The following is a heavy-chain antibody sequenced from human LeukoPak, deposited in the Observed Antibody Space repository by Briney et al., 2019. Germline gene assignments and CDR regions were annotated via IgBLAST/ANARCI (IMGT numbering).Heavy chain of an antibody. D-gene: IGHD3-10*01. J-gene: IGHJ4*02. CDR1: GGSISSYY. Sequence: SSETLSLTCTVSGGSISSYYWSWIRQPPGKRLEWIGYIYYSGSTNYNPSLKSRVTISVDTSKNQFSLKLSSVTAADTAVYYCAAMVRGVYYFDYWGQGTLVTVSS. CDR2: IYYSGST. V-gene: IGHV4-59*01. CDR3: AAMVRGVYYFDY.